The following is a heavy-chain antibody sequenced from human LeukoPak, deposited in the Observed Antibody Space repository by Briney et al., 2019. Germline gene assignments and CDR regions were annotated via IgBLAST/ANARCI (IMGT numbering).Heavy chain of an antibody. J-gene: IGHJ4*02. CDR3: AREGVHDYGDYGGIFDY. Sequence: GASVKVSCKASGGTFSSYAISWVRQAPGQGLEWMGGIIPIFGTANYAQKFQGRVTITADKSTGTAYMELSSLRSEDTAVYYCAREGVHDYGDYGGIFDYWGQGTLVTVSS. D-gene: IGHD4-17*01. V-gene: IGHV1-69*06. CDR1: GGTFSSYA. CDR2: IIPIFGTA.